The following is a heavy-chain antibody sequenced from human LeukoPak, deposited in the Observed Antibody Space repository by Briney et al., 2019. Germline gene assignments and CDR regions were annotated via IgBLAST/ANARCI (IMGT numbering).Heavy chain of an antibody. Sequence: SETLSLTCTVSGGSISRYYWSWIRQPPGKGLEWIGYIYYSGSTNYNPSLKSRVTISVDTSKNQFSLKLSSVTAADTAVYYCAGDSVDQRDYYDSSGPWFDPWGQGTLVTVSS. CDR2: IYYSGST. CDR3: AGDSVDQRDYYDSSGPWFDP. D-gene: IGHD3-22*01. CDR1: GGSISRYY. J-gene: IGHJ5*02. V-gene: IGHV4-59*01.